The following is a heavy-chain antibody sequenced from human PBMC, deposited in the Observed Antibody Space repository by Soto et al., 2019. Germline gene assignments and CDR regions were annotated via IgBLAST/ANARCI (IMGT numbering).Heavy chain of an antibody. CDR2: YHSGGST. J-gene: IGHJ6*02. CDR3: VRSRQMESGNDYGLDV. Sequence: QVQLQESGSGLVKPSQSLSLTCTVSGVSLNTADTWWSWIRQSPGKGLEFIGYYHSGGSTYYDASFRSRVIISADTTNSQFSLKWSSVTVADTAVYVCVRSRQMESGNDYGLDVWGQGTTVTVSS. V-gene: IGHV4-30-4*01. CDR1: GVSLNTADTW. D-gene: IGHD1-1*01.